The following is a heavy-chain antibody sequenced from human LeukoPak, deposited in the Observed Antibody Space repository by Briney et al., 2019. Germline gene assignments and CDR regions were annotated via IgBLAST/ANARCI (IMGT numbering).Heavy chain of an antibody. CDR2: IYYSGST. CDR3: ARGSWTYYYYYGMDV. Sequence: SETLSLTCTVSGGSISSYYWSWIRQPPGKGLEWIGYIYYSGSTNYNPSLKSRVTISVDTSKNQFSLKLSSVTAADTAVYYCARGSWTYYYYYGMDVWGQGTTVIVSS. CDR1: GGSISSYY. J-gene: IGHJ6*02. D-gene: IGHD6-13*01. V-gene: IGHV4-59*08.